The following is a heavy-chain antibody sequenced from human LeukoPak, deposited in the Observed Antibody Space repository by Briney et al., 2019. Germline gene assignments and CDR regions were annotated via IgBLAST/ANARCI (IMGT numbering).Heavy chain of an antibody. CDR2: INPNSGGT. D-gene: IGHD2-2*02. V-gene: IGHV1-2*02. Sequence: ASVKVSCKASGYTFTGYYMHWVRQAPGQGLEWMGWINPNSGGTNYAQKFQGRVTMTRDTSISTAYMELSRLRSDDTAVYYCARVRDIVVVPAAIHTTGFDPWGQGTLVTVYS. CDR1: GYTFTGYY. J-gene: IGHJ5*02. CDR3: ARVRDIVVVPAAIHTTGFDP.